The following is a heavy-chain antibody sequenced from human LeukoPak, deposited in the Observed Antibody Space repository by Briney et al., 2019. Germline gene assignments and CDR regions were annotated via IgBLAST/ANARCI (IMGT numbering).Heavy chain of an antibody. V-gene: IGHV1-69*04. D-gene: IGHD3-16*01. CDR2: IIPLLGIT. CDR1: GDTSGSYA. Sequence: SVKVSCKASGDTSGSYAMNWVRQAPGQGLEWVARIIPLLGITNHAQKLQGRVTVNADTSTNTVYMELSSLRPDDTAVYYRARARSRITFGGIRHAFDIWGQGTLVTVSS. CDR3: ARARSRITFGGIRHAFDI. J-gene: IGHJ3*02.